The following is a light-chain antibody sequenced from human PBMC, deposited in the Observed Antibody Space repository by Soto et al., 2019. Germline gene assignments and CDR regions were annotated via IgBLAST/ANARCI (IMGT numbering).Light chain of an antibody. V-gene: IGLV1-40*01. CDR1: SSNIGAGYD. Sequence: QSVLTQPPSVSGAPGQRVTISCTGSSSNIGAGYDVHWYQQLPGTAPKLLIYGNSNRPSGVTDRFSGSKSVTSASLAITGLHAEDESADYGQSYDSCRSGNVCFGGGTKRTVL. J-gene: IGLJ2*01. CDR2: GNS. CDR3: QSYDSCRSGNVC.